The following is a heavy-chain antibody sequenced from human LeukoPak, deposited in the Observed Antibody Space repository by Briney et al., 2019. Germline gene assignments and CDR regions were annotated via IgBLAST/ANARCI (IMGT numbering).Heavy chain of an antibody. D-gene: IGHD3-16*01. CDR2: IHYSGKA. CDR3: ARFGVDYDMDV. J-gene: IGHJ6*02. CDR1: GVSISGNY. Sequence: SETLSLTCTVSGVSISGNYWTWVRQPPGEGLEWIGQIHYSGKAYYNPSLRSRITISVDTSKNQMSLKVTSVTAADTAVYYCARFGVDYDMDVWGQGTTVTVS. V-gene: IGHV4-59*13.